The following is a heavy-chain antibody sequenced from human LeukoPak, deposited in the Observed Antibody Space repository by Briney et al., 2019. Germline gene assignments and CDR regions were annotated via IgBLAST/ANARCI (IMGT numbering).Heavy chain of an antibody. CDR1: GFSFSRHW. V-gene: IGHV3-74*01. Sequence: GGSLRLSCAASGFSFSRHWMHWVRQAPGKGLVWVSRIDSDGSATKYADSVKGRFSISRDNANNRLYLQMNSLRVEDTAVYYCARASLVGATCFDSWAREPPSLSPQ. CDR2: IDSDGSAT. D-gene: IGHD1-26*01. CDR3: ARASLVGATCFDS. J-gene: IGHJ4*02.